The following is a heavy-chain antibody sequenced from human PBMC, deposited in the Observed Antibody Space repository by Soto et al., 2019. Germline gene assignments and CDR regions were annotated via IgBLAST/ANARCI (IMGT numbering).Heavy chain of an antibody. D-gene: IGHD6-13*01. CDR2: INGDATST. Sequence: QLVESGGGLVQPGGSLRLSCAASGFTLNNYWMHWVRQAPGMGLVWVSRINGDATSTSYADSVKGRFTISRDNARNTLYLQMNSLRAEDTALDYGAGGDISAKTFIYYYGMDLWGQGTRVTVS. V-gene: IGHV3-74*01. J-gene: IGHJ6*02. CDR3: AGGDISAKTFIYYYGMDL. CDR1: GFTLNNYW.